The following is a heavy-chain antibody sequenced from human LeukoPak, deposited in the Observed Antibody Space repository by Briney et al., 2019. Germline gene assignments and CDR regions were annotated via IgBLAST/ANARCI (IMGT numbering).Heavy chain of an antibody. V-gene: IGHV3-30-3*01. CDR1: GFIFSRYT. CDR3: ARDHHELLDTAMVDY. D-gene: IGHD5-18*01. J-gene: IGHJ4*02. Sequence: GALRLSCAASGFIFSRYTINWVRQAPGKGLEWVAVISYDGSNKYYADSVKGRFTISRDNSKNTLYLQMNSLRAEDTAVYYCARDHHELLDTAMVDYWGQGTLVTVSS. CDR2: ISYDGSNK.